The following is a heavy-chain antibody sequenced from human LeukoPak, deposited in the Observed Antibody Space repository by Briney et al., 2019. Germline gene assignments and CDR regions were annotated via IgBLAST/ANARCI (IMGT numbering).Heavy chain of an antibody. CDR3: AKGPTNYGDYVDY. J-gene: IGHJ4*02. V-gene: IGHV3-30*18. CDR2: ISYDGGNK. Sequence: GGSLRLSCAASGFTFSSYGMHWVRQAPGKGLEWVAVISYDGGNKYNADSVRGRFTISRDKSKNTLYLQMNSLRTEDTAVYYCAKGPTNYGDYVDYWGQGTLVTVSS. CDR1: GFTFSSYG. D-gene: IGHD4-17*01.